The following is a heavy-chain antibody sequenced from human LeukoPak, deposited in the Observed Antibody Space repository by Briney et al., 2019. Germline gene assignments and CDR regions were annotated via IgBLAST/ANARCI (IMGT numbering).Heavy chain of an antibody. J-gene: IGHJ4*02. V-gene: IGHV4-34*01. CDR2: INHSGST. D-gene: IGHD3-10*01. CDR3: ASDRIWFGESTNEY. CDR1: GGSFSGYY. Sequence: SETLSLTCAVYGGSFSGYYWSWIRQPPGKGLEWIGEINHSGSTNYNPSLKSRVTISVDTSKNQFSLKLSSVTAADTAVYYCASDRIWFGESTNEYWGQGTLVTVSS.